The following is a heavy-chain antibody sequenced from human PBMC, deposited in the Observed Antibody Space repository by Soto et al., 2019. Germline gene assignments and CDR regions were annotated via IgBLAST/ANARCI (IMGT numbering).Heavy chain of an antibody. CDR1: GFTFSSYS. CDR2: ISSSSSYI. V-gene: IGHV3-21*01. D-gene: IGHD1-26*01. Sequence: GGSLRLSCAASGFTFSSYSMNWVRQAPGKGLEWVSSISSSSSYIYYADSVKGRFTISRDNAKNSLYLQMNSLRAEDTAVYYCVLSYCGNYRGLFASSGQRSFDL. J-gene: IGHJ2*01. CDR3: VLSYCGNYRGLFASSGQRSFDL.